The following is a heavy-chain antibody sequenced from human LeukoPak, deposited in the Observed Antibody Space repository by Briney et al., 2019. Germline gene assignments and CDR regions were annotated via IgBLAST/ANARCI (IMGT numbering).Heavy chain of an antibody. J-gene: IGHJ6*03. CDR1: GYTFTSYG. D-gene: IGHD3-22*01. V-gene: IGHV1-18*01. Sequence: ASVKVSCKASGYTFTSYGISWVRQAPGQGLEWMGWISAYNGNTNYAQKLQGRVTMTTDTSTSTAYMELRSLRSDDTAVYYCARTYYDSSGYVYYYYYMDVWGKGTTVTISS. CDR3: ARTYYDSSGYVYYYYYMDV. CDR2: ISAYNGNT.